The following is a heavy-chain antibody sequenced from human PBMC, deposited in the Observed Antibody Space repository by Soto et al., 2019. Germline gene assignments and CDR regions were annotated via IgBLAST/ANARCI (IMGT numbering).Heavy chain of an antibody. CDR2: IWYDGSNK. Sequence: GGSLRLSCAASGFTFSSYGMHWVRQAPGKGLEWVAVIWYDGSNKYDADSVKGRFTISSDNSKNTLYLQMNSLRAEDMAVYYWARDVDTAMATLYYYYYGMDVWGQGTTVTVSS. D-gene: IGHD5-18*01. J-gene: IGHJ6*02. CDR1: GFTFSSYG. V-gene: IGHV3-33*01. CDR3: ARDVDTAMATLYYYYYGMDV.